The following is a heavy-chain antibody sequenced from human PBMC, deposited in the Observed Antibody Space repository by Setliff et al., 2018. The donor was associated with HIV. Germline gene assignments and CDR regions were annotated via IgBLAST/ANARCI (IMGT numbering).Heavy chain of an antibody. CDR3: ARGVFSGYDKGIDY. J-gene: IGHJ4*02. V-gene: IGHV4-59*12. Sequence: SETLSLTCSVSGVSMTNNYWTWIRQSPGKGLEWTGYVHYSGSTKYNPSLKSRVTMSVDTSKNQFSLKLSSVTAADTAVYYCARGVFSGYDKGIDYWGQGTLVTVSS. D-gene: IGHD5-12*01. CDR2: VHYSGST. CDR1: GVSMTNNY.